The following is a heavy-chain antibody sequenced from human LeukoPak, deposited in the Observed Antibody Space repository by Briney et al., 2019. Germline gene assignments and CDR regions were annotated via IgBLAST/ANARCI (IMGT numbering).Heavy chain of an antibody. J-gene: IGHJ5*02. Sequence: SQTLSLTCAISGDSVSSNSAAGNWIRQSPSRGLEWLGRTYYRSKWYNDYAVSVKSRVTINPDTSKNQFSLQLNSVTPEDTAVYYCAREIAAPAEGWFDPRGQGTLVTISS. CDR2: TYYRSKWYN. D-gene: IGHD6-13*01. CDR3: AREIAAPAEGWFDP. CDR1: GDSVSSNSAA. V-gene: IGHV6-1*01.